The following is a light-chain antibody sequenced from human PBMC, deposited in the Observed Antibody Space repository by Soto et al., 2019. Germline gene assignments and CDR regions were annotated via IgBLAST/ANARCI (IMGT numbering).Light chain of an antibody. V-gene: IGKV1-33*01. CDR1: QDISNY. CDR3: QQYDNLPLT. Sequence: DIQMTQSPSSLSASVGDRVTITCQASQDISNYLNWYQQKPGKAPKLLIYDASNLETGVPSRFSGRGYGTDFTFTISSLQPEDFATYFCQQYDNLPLTFGGGTKVDIK. CDR2: DAS. J-gene: IGKJ4*01.